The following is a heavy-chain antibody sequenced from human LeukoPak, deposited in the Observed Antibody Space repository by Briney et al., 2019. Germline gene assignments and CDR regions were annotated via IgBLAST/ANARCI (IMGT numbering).Heavy chain of an antibody. J-gene: IGHJ5*02. CDR1: GFTFSSYS. CDR2: IYYSGST. CDR3: ARHEYSGSYYGLSWFDP. D-gene: IGHD1-26*01. Sequence: GSLRLSCAASGFTFSSYSMNWIRQPPGKGLEWIASIYYSGSTYYNPSLKSRVTISVDTSKNPLSLKLSSLTAADTAVYYCARHEYSGSYYGLSWFDPWGQGTLVTVSS. V-gene: IGHV4-39*01.